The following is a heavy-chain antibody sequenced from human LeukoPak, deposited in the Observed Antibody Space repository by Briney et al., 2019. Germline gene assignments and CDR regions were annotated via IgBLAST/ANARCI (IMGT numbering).Heavy chain of an antibody. V-gene: IGHV3-48*03. CDR1: GFTFSSYE. CDR3: ARDLQKRWLQFKSGGGLDY. D-gene: IGHD5-24*01. J-gene: IGHJ4*02. Sequence: PGGSLRLSCAASGFTFSSYEMNWVRQAPGKGLEWVSYISSSGSTIYYADSVKGRFTISRDNAKNSLYLQMNSLRADDTAVYYCARDLQKRWLQFKSGGGLDYWGQGTLVTVSS. CDR2: ISSSGSTI.